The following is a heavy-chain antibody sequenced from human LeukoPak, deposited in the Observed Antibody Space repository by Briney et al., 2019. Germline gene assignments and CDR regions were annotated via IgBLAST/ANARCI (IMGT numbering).Heavy chain of an antibody. V-gene: IGHV1-2*02. CDR2: INPNSGGT. Sequence: ASVKVSCKASGYTFTGYYMHWVRQAPGQGLEWMGWINPNSGGTIYAQKLQGRVTMTTDTSTSTAYMELRSLRSDDTAVYYCARGRYGDYAPDIWGQGTMVTVSS. D-gene: IGHD4-17*01. CDR3: ARGRYGDYAPDI. J-gene: IGHJ3*02. CDR1: GYTFTGYY.